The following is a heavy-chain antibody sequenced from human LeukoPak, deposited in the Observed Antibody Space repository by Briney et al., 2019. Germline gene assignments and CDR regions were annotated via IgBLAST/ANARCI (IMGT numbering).Heavy chain of an antibody. J-gene: IGHJ4*02. CDR3: ARDQDYYGSGSYLGY. Sequence: GGSLRLSCAASGFTFSNYWMSWVRQAPGKGLEWVSYISSSGSTIYYADSVKGRFTISRDNAKNSLYLQMNSLRAEDTAVYYCARDQDYYGSGSYLGYWGQGTLVTVSS. CDR1: GFTFSNYW. D-gene: IGHD3-10*01. CDR2: ISSSGSTI. V-gene: IGHV3-11*04.